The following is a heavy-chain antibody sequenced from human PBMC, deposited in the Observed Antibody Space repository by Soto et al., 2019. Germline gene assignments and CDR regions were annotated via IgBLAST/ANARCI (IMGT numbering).Heavy chain of an antibody. CDR1: GFTFSSYA. Sequence: GSLRLSCAASGFTFSSYAMHWVRQAPGKGLEWVAVISYDGSNKYYADSVKGRFTISRDNSKNTLYLQMNSLRAEDTAVYYCASYMVRGVITHNWFDPWGQGTLVTVSS. CDR3: ASYMVRGVITHNWFDP. V-gene: IGHV3-30-3*01. D-gene: IGHD3-10*01. J-gene: IGHJ5*02. CDR2: ISYDGSNK.